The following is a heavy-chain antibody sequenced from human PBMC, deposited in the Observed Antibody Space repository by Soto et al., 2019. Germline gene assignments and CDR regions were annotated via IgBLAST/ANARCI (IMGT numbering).Heavy chain of an antibody. CDR1: GFTVSRNY. J-gene: IGHJ3*02. Sequence: EVQLVETGGGLIQPGGSLRLSCAASGFTVSRNYISWVRQAPGKGLEWVSVIYSGGSTYYADSVKGRFTISRDNSKNTLYLQMNSLRAEDTAVYYCARALYSYCYPETFEIWGQGTMVTVSS. CDR3: ARALYSYCYPETFEI. CDR2: IYSGGST. D-gene: IGHD5-18*01. V-gene: IGHV3-53*02.